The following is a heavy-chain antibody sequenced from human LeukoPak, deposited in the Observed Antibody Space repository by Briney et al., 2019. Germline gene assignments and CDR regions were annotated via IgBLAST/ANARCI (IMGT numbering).Heavy chain of an antibody. CDR2: IYADGTT. Sequence: PGGSLRLSCAASGFTVRYNSMTWVRQAPGKGLEWVSTIYADGTTYYADSMKARFTISGDNSKNTLDLQMNSLRAEDTAVYYCARAQLASGTDYWGQGTLVTVSS. V-gene: IGHV3-53*01. J-gene: IGHJ4*02. CDR3: ARAQLASGTDY. D-gene: IGHD3-3*02. CDR1: GFTVRYNS.